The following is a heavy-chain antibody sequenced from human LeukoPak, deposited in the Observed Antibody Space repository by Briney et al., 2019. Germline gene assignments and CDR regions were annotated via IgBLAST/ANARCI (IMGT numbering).Heavy chain of an antibody. J-gene: IGHJ4*02. Sequence: GGSLRLSCAASGFTFSSCAMSWVSQAPGKGLEWVSAISGSGGSTYYADSVKGRFTISRDNSKNTLYLQMNSLRAEDTAVYYCAKDTGRRAWFDYWGQGTLVTVSS. V-gene: IGHV3-23*01. CDR1: GFTFSSCA. CDR2: ISGSGGST. D-gene: IGHD1-14*01. CDR3: AKDTGRRAWFDY.